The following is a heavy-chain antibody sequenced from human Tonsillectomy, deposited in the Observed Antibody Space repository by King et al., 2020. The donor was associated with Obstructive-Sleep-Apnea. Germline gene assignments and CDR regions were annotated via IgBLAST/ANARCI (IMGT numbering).Heavy chain of an antibody. J-gene: IGHJ2*01. D-gene: IGHD1-26*01. CDR2: IDPSNSYT. V-gene: IGHV5-10-1*01. CDR3: VRGDSGSL. Sequence: QLVQSGAEVKRPGESLRISCKDSGDTFTSYWFTWVRRKPGKGLEWMGRIDPSNSYTDYSPSFRGRVTISTDKSINTVYLQWNSLETSDSAMYYCVRGDSGSLWGRGTLVTVSS. CDR1: GDTFTSYW.